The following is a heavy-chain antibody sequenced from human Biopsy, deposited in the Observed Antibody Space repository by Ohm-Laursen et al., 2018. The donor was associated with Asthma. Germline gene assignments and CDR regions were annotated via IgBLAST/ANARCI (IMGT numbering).Heavy chain of an antibody. CDR2: ISYDGRTK. CDR1: GFTFSSYG. CDR3: ASQSSGPDFWSGYYYFDY. J-gene: IGHJ4*02. D-gene: IGHD3-3*01. Sequence: SLRLSCAASGFTFSSYGMHWVRQAPGKGLEWVAVISYDGRTKNYADSVKGRFTISRDNSKNTLYLQMNSLRAEDTAVYYCASQSSGPDFWSGYYYFDYWGQGTLVTVSS. V-gene: IGHV3-30*03.